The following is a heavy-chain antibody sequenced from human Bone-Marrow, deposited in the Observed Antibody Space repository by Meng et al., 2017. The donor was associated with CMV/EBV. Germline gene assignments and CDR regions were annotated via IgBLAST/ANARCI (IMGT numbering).Heavy chain of an antibody. V-gene: IGHV1-2*02. CDR3: ARIATFLVGATGY. D-gene: IGHD1-26*01. J-gene: IGHJ4*02. Sequence: GESLKISCKGSGYSFTSYWIGWVRQMPGKGLEWMGWINPNSGGTNYAQKFQGRVTMTRDTSISTAYMELNRLRSDDTAVYYCARIATFLVGATGYWGQGTLVTFSS. CDR2: INPNSGGT. CDR1: GYSFTSYW.